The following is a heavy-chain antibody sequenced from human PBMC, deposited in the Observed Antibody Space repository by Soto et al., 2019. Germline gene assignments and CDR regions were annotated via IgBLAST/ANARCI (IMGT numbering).Heavy chain of an antibody. Sequence: ASVKVSCKASGYTFTSYYMHWVRQAPGQGLEWMGIINPSGGSTSYAQKFQGRVNMTRDTSTSTVFMELSSLRSEDTAVYYCARDNGDWASDYWGQGTLVTVSS. J-gene: IGHJ4*02. V-gene: IGHV1-46*01. CDR1: GYTFTSYY. CDR2: INPSGGST. D-gene: IGHD2-21*01. CDR3: ARDNGDWASDY.